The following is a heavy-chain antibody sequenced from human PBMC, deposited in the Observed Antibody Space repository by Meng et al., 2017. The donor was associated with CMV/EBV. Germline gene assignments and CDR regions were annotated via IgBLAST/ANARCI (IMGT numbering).Heavy chain of an antibody. CDR1: GFTFSSYG. CDR2: IRYDGSNK. CDR3: AKAMMVRGPLDY. V-gene: IGHV3-30*02. J-gene: IGHJ4*02. Sequence: GESLKISCAASGFTFSSYGMHWARQAPGKGLEWVAFIRYDGSNKYYADSVKGRFTISRDNSKNTLYLQMNSLRAEDTAVYYCAKAMMVRGPLDYWGQGTLVTVSS. D-gene: IGHD3-10*01.